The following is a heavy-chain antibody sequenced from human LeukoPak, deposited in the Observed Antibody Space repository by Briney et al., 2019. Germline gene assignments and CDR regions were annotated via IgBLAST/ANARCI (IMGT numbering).Heavy chain of an antibody. CDR2: INWNGGST. J-gene: IGHJ4*02. CDR3: ARGARGVSGYYFDF. Sequence: GGSLRLSCAASGFTFDDYGMSWFRQAPGKGLEWVSGINWNGGSTGYADSVKGRFTISRDNAKNSLYLQMNSLRAEDTALYYCARGARGVSGYYFDFWGQGTLVTVSS. V-gene: IGHV3-20*04. D-gene: IGHD3-10*01. CDR1: GFTFDDYG.